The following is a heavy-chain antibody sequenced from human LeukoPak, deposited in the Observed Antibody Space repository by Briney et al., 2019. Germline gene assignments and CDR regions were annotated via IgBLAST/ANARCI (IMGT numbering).Heavy chain of an antibody. CDR3: ATNRQIMILGVVIMPAFDI. CDR1: GCTFSSYA. J-gene: IGHJ3*02. D-gene: IGHD3-3*01. Sequence: ASVKVSCKASGCTFSSYAISWVRQAPGKGREWMGGFDVEDGEIIYAQKFQGRVTMTQGTSTDTAYMELSSLRSEDTAVYYCATNRQIMILGVVIMPAFDIWGQGTMVTVSS. V-gene: IGHV1-24*01. CDR2: FDVEDGEI.